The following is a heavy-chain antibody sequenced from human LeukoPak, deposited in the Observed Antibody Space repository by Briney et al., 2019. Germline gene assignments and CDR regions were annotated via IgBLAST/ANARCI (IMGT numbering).Heavy chain of an antibody. CDR2: ISGYNGNT. D-gene: IGHD1-1*01. CDR1: GYTFISYG. V-gene: IGHV1-18*01. CDR3: ARETTGVEGIWGYYFDY. Sequence: ASVKVSCKASGYTFISYGISWVRQAPGQGLEWMGWISGYNGNTNYAQNLQGRVTMTTDTSTSTAYMELRSLRSDDTAVYYCARETTGVEGIWGYYFDYWGQGTLVTVSS. J-gene: IGHJ4*02.